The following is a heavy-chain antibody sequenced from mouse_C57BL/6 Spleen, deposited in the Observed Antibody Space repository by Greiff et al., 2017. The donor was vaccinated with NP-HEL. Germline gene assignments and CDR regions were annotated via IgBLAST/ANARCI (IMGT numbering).Heavy chain of an antibody. CDR1: GFTFTDYY. D-gene: IGHD1-2*01. CDR2: IRNKANGYTT. Sequence: EVKLMESGGGLVQPGGSLSLSCAASGFTFTDYYMSWVRQPPGKALEWLGFIRNKANGYTTEYSASVKGRFTISRDNSQSILYLQMNALMAEDSANYYGARYGYIYFDYWGQGTTLTVSS. J-gene: IGHJ2*01. CDR3: ARYGYIYFDY. V-gene: IGHV7-3*01.